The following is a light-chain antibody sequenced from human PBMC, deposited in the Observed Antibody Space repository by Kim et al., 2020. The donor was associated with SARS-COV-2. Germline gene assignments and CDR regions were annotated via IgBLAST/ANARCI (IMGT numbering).Light chain of an antibody. CDR1: SSKIGSNN. Sequence: GQRVTISCSGSSSKIGSNNVNWYQQLSGTAPKLLIYSVNQRPSGVPDRFSGSKSGTSASLAISGLQSEDEADYYCVAWDDSLNGPVFGGGTQLTVL. J-gene: IGLJ3*02. V-gene: IGLV1-44*01. CDR3: VAWDDSLNGPV. CDR2: SVN.